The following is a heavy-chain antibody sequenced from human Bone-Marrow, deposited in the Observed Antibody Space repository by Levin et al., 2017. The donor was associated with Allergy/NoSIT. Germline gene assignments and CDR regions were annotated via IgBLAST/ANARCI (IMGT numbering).Heavy chain of an antibody. CDR1: GYTFTGYY. CDR3: ARDSYFDWPRLFDY. V-gene: IGHV1-2*02. Sequence: ASVKVSCKASGYTFTGYYIHWVRQAPGQGLEWMGWINPKTGGTNYAQKFQGGVTLTRDTSISTAYMQLFRLTSDDTAVYYCARDSYFDWPRLFDYWGQGTPVTVSS. D-gene: IGHD3-9*01. CDR2: INPKTGGT. J-gene: IGHJ4*02.